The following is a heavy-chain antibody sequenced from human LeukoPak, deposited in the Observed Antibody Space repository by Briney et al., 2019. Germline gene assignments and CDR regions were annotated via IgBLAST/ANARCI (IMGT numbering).Heavy chain of an antibody. V-gene: IGHV4-34*09. CDR3: ARGVRSGWFCDAFDI. CDR2: INHSGST. D-gene: IGHD6-19*01. J-gene: IGHJ3*02. Sequence: SETLSLTCAVYGGSFSGYYWSWIRQPPGKGLEWIGEINHSGSTNYNPSLKSRVTISVDTSKNQFSLKLSSVTAADTAVYYCARGVRSGWFCDAFDIWGQGTMVTVSS. CDR1: GGSFSGYY.